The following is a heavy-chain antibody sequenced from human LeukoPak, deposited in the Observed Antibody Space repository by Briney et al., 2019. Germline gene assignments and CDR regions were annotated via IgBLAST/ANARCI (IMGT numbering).Heavy chain of an antibody. CDR2: IIPIFGTA. CDR1: GGTFSSYA. D-gene: IGHD5-18*01. Sequence: SVTVSCKPSGGTFSSYAISWVRQAPGQGLEWMGGIIPIFGTANYAQKFQGRVTITTDESTSTAYMELSSLRSEDTAVYYCARDLSGYSYEGPWDAFDIWGQGTMVTVSS. V-gene: IGHV1-69*05. J-gene: IGHJ3*02. CDR3: ARDLSGYSYEGPWDAFDI.